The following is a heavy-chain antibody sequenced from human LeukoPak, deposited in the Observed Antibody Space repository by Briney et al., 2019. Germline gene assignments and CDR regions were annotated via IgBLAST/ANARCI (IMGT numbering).Heavy chain of an antibody. CDR2: ISYDGSNK. Sequence: GGSLRLSCAASGFTFSSYAMHWVRQAPGKGLEWVAVISYDGSNKYYADSVKGRFTISRDNSKNTLYLQMNSLRAEDTAVYYCARSSSYCLDFDYWGQGTLVTVSS. V-gene: IGHV3-30-3*01. CDR1: GFTFSSYA. J-gene: IGHJ4*02. D-gene: IGHD3-22*01. CDR3: ARSSSYCLDFDY.